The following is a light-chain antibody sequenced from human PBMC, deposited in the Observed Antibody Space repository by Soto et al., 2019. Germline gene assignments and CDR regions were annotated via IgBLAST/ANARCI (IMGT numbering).Light chain of an antibody. CDR3: QTWGTGIRV. Sequence: QPVLTQSPSASASLGASVKLTCTLSSGHSSYAIAWHQQQPGKGPRYLMKLNSDGSHSKGDGIPDRFSGSSSGAERYLTISRLQSEDEADYYCQTWGTGIRVFGGGTQLTVL. CDR1: SGHSSYA. J-gene: IGLJ7*01. CDR2: LNSDGSH. V-gene: IGLV4-69*01.